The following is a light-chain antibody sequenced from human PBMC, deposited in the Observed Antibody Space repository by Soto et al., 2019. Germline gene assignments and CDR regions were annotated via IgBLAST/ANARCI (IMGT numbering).Light chain of an antibody. Sequence: ENVLTQSPGTLSLSPGERATLSCRASQSVSSNYLAWYQQKPGQAPRPLIYGASSRATGIPDRFSGSGAGTDFTLTISRLEPEDFAVYYCQQYGSSPWTFGQGTKV. CDR2: GAS. J-gene: IGKJ1*01. CDR1: QSVSSNY. V-gene: IGKV3-20*01. CDR3: QQYGSSPWT.